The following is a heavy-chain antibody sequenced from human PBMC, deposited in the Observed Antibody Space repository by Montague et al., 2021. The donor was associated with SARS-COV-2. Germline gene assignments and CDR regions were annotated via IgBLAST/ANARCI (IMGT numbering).Heavy chain of an antibody. J-gene: IGHJ4*02. CDR3: TTGVSKAFLQERDF. Sequence: SETLSLTCGVSGGPFSDYYWTWVRQSAGKGLQWIGDILPSGSTYYNPSLKGRVNISADPSKSRFSLTLTSVSAADTATYFCTTGVSKAFLQERDFWGQGIVVTVS. CDR2: ILPSGST. V-gene: IGHV4-34*12. CDR1: GGPFSDYY. D-gene: IGHD2-8*01.